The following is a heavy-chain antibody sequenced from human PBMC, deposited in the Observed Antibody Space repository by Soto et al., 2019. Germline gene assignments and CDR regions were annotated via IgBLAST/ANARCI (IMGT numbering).Heavy chain of an antibody. J-gene: IGHJ2*01. Sequence: QVQLQESGPGLVKPSETLSLTCTVSGGSISSYYWSWIRQPSGKGLEWIGYIYYSGSTNYNPSLKSRVTISVDTSKNQFSLKLTSVTAADTAVYYCARRGITNWYFDLWGRGTLVTVSS. D-gene: IGHD3-16*01. V-gene: IGHV4-59*01. CDR1: GGSISSYY. CDR2: IYYSGST. CDR3: ARRGITNWYFDL.